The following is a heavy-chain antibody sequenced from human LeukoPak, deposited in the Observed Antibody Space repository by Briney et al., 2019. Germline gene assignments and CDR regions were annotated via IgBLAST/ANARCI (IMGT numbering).Heavy chain of an antibody. V-gene: IGHV4-59*08. J-gene: IGHJ4*02. CDR2: IYYSGST. CDR1: GGSISSYY. CDR3: ARLGPSGFDY. Sequence: PSETLSLTCTVSGGSISSYYWSWIRQPPGKGLEWIGYIYYSGSTDYNPSLKSRVTISVDTSKNQFSLKLSSVTAADTAVYYCARLGPSGFDYWGQGTLVTVSS.